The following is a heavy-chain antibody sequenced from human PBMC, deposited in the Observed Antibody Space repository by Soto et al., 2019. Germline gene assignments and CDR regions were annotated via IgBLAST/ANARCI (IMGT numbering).Heavy chain of an antibody. CDR3: ARSGRYSSGWYVY. J-gene: IGHJ4*02. CDR1: GGSISSGDYY. V-gene: IGHV4-30-4*01. Sequence: ALEILSLTCTVSGGSISSGDYYWSWIRQPPGKGLEWIGYIYYSGSTYYNPSLKSRVTISVDTSKNQFSLKLSSVTAADTAVYYCARSGRYSSGWYVYWGQGTLVTVSS. D-gene: IGHD6-19*01. CDR2: IYYSGST.